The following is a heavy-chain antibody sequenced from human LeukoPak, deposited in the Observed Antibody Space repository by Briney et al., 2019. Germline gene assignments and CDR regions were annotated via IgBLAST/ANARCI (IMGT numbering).Heavy chain of an antibody. D-gene: IGHD3-16*02. CDR2: ISGSGGST. CDR1: GFTFSSYA. V-gene: IGHV3-23*01. CDR3: AKDHYDYVWGSYRPTNWFDP. Sequence: GGSLRLSCAASGFTFSSYAMSWVRQAPGKGLEWVSAISGSGGSTYYADSVKGRFTISRDNSKNTLYLQMNSLGAEDTAVYYCAKDHYDYVWGSYRPTNWFDPWGQGTLVTVSS. J-gene: IGHJ5*02.